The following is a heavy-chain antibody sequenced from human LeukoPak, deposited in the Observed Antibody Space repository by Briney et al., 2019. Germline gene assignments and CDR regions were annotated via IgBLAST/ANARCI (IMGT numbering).Heavy chain of an antibody. V-gene: IGHV1-18*01. CDR1: GYTFTSYG. CDR3: ARDYSYFDWLLDAFDI. D-gene: IGHD3-9*01. Sequence: GASVTVSCKASGYTFTSYGISWVRQAPGQGLEWMGWISAYNGNTSYAQKLQGRVTMTTDTSTSTAYMELRSLRSDDTAVYYCARDYSYFDWLLDAFDIWGQGTMVTVSS. CDR2: ISAYNGNT. J-gene: IGHJ3*02.